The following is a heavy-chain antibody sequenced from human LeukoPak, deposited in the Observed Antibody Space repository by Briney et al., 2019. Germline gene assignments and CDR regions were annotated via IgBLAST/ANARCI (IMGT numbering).Heavy chain of an antibody. D-gene: IGHD5-18*01. CDR1: GGSFSGYY. V-gene: IGHV4-34*01. CDR3: ARRRDTAMEQKNYYYYYMDV. Sequence: SETLSLTCAVYGGSFSGYYWSWIRQPPGKGLEWIGEINHSGSTNYNPSLKSRVTISVDTSKSQFSLKPSSVTAADTAVYYCARRRDTAMEQKNYYYYYMDVWGKGTTVTVSS. J-gene: IGHJ6*03. CDR2: INHSGST.